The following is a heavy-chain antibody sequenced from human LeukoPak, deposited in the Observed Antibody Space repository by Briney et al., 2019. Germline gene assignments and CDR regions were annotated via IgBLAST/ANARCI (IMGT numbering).Heavy chain of an antibody. V-gene: IGHV4-39*01. J-gene: IGHJ4*02. CDR3: ARHFNGYSNGPIDY. CDR1: GGSISSSSYY. CDR2: IYYSGST. Sequence: SETLSLTCTVSGGSISSSSYYWGWIRQPPGKGLEWIGSIYYSGSTYYNPSHKSRVTISVDTSKNQFSLKLSSVTAADTAVYYCARHFNGYSNGPIDYWGQGTLVTVSS. D-gene: IGHD5-18*01.